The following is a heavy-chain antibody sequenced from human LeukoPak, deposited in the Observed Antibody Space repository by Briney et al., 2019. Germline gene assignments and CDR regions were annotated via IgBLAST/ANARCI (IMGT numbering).Heavy chain of an antibody. D-gene: IGHD3-10*01. Sequence: GGSLRLSCAASGFTFSDYYMSWIRQAPGKGLEWVSYISSSGSTIYYADSVKGRFTISRDNAKNSLYLQMNSLRAEDTALYHCARGSGSGFYFYMDVWGKGTTVTISS. CDR3: ARGSGSGFYFYMDV. J-gene: IGHJ6*03. CDR2: ISSSGSTI. CDR1: GFTFSDYY. V-gene: IGHV3-11*01.